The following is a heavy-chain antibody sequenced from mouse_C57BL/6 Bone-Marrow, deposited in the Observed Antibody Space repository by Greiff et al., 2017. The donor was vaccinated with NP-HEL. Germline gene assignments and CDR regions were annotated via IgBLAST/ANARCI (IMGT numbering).Heavy chain of an antibody. Sequence: QVQLQQSGAELARPGASVKLSCKASGYTFTSYGISWVKQRTGQGLEWIGEIYPRSGNTYYNEKFKGKATLTADKSSSTAYMELRSLTSEDSAVYFCARWWEGFAYWGQGTLVTVSA. CDR3: ARWWEGFAY. CDR1: GYTFTSYG. V-gene: IGHV1-81*01. J-gene: IGHJ3*01. D-gene: IGHD1-1*02. CDR2: IYPRSGNT.